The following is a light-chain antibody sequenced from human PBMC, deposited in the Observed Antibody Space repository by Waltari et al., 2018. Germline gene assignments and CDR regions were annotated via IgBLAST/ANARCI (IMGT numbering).Light chain of an antibody. V-gene: IGLV3-21*03. CDR3: QVWDSSSDHVV. CDR2: DDS. J-gene: IGLJ2*01. CDR1: NSGSKS. Sequence: SYVLTQPPSVAVAPGKTARITCGGNNSGSKSVHWYQQKPGQAPVLVVYDDSARPSGFPARFSGSNSGNTATLTISRVEAGDEADYCCQVWDSSSDHVVFGGGTKLTVL.